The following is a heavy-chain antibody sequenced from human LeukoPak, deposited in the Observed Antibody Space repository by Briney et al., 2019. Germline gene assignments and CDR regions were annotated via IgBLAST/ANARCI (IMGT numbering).Heavy chain of an antibody. CDR2: IYYSGST. CDR1: GGSISSYY. V-gene: IGHV4-59*01. CDR3: ARGSSSSRRDWYFDL. J-gene: IGHJ2*01. D-gene: IGHD6-6*01. Sequence: SETLSLTCTVSGGSISSYYWSWIRQPPGKGLEWIGYIYYSGSTNYNPSLKSRVTISVDTSKSQFSLKLSSVTAAATAVYYCARGSSSSRRDWYFDLWGRGTLVTVSS.